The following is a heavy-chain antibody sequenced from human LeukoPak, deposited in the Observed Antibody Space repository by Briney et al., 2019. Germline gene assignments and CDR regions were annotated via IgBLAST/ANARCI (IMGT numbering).Heavy chain of an antibody. CDR1: GFSFGSHP. CDR3: ARGVMAARLYYFDY. J-gene: IGHJ4*02. CDR2: ITGSGDYT. V-gene: IGHV3-23*01. D-gene: IGHD2-21*01. Sequence: LAGGSLRLSCAASGFSFGSHPMNWVRQAPGKRLEWVSGITGSGDYTYYIDSVQGRFTISRDNSKNMLFLQMNSLRAEDTAVYYCARGVMAARLYYFDYWGRGILVTVSS.